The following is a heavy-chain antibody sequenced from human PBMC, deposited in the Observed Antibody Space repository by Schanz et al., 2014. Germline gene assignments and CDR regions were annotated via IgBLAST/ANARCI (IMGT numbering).Heavy chain of an antibody. CDR3: AREQTIFGVTYTDAYDV. V-gene: IGHV3-23*04. CDR2: ISGSGTTT. CDR1: GFTFNIYA. Sequence: EVQLVESGGGLVQPGGSLRLSCTASGFTFNIYAMSWVRQAPGKGLEWVAGISGSGTTTYYAASVKGRFTISRDNSKNTLYLEMNSLRVDDTAVYYCAREQTIFGVTYTDAYDVWGRGTMVTVSS. J-gene: IGHJ3*01. D-gene: IGHD3-3*01.